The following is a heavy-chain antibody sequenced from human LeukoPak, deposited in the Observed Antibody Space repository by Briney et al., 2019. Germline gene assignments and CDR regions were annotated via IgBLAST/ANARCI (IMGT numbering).Heavy chain of an antibody. J-gene: IGHJ4*02. CDR1: GFLFSNSW. V-gene: IGHV3-7*05. D-gene: IGHD5-12*01. Sequence: GSLRLSCADSGFLFSNSWMAWVRQAPGRGLEWLANINQDGSAKTCVDSVKGRFTISRDSAKNSLYLQMNSLRAEDTAMYYCARDSGYNAFDYWGQGTLVTVSS. CDR2: INQDGSAK. CDR3: ARDSGYNAFDY.